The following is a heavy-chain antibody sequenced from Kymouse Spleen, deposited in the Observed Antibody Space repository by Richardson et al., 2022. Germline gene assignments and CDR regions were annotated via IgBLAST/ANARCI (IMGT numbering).Heavy chain of an antibody. Sequence: QLQLQESGPGLVKPSETLSLTCTVSGGSISSSSYYWGWIRQPPGKGLEWIGSIYYSGSTYYNPSLKSRVTISVDTSKNQFSLKLSSVTAADTAVYYCATMVRGVSLWFDPWGQGTLVTVSS. CDR1: GGSISSSSYY. J-gene: IGHJ5*02. V-gene: IGHV4-39*01. D-gene: IGHD3-10*01. CDR3: ATMVRGVSLWFDP. CDR2: IYYSGST.